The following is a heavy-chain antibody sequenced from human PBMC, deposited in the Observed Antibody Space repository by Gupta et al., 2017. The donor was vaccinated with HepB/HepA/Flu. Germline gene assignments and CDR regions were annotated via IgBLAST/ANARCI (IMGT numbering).Heavy chain of an antibody. Sequence: QVQLVQSGAEVKKPGASVKVSCKASGYTFTSYDINWVRQATGQGLEWMGWMNPNSGNTGDAQKFQGRVTITRNTSISTAYMELSSLRSEDTAVYYCARGSITIFGVVIADAFDIWGQGTMVTVSS. D-gene: IGHD3-3*01. CDR2: MNPNSGNT. CDR3: ARGSITIFGVVIADAFDI. J-gene: IGHJ3*02. CDR1: GYTFTSYD. V-gene: IGHV1-8*03.